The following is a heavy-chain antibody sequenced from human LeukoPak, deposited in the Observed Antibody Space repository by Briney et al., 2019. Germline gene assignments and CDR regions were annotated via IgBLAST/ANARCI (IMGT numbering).Heavy chain of an antibody. CDR1: GFTFSSYA. Sequence: GGSLRLSCAASGFTFSSYAIHWVRQAPGKGLEWVAFVRYDGSNKYYADSVKGRFTVSRDNSKNTLYLQMNSLRPEDTAVYYCAKDRDGPDYWGQGTLVTVSS. CDR3: AKDRDGPDY. V-gene: IGHV3-30*02. D-gene: IGHD5-24*01. J-gene: IGHJ4*02. CDR2: VRYDGSNK.